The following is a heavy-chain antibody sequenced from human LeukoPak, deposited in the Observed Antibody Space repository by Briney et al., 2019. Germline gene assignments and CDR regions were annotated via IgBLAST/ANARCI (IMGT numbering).Heavy chain of an antibody. CDR3: ANDPRDNYDFWSGYYPKREPIDY. D-gene: IGHD3-3*01. Sequence: SETLSLTCTVSGGSISSSSYYWGWIRQPPGKGLEWIGSIYYSGSTYYNPSLKSRVTISVDTSKNQFSLKLSSVTAADTAVYYCANDPRDNYDFWSGYYPKREPIDYWGQGTLVTVSS. J-gene: IGHJ4*02. CDR2: IYYSGST. V-gene: IGHV4-39*07. CDR1: GGSISSSSYY.